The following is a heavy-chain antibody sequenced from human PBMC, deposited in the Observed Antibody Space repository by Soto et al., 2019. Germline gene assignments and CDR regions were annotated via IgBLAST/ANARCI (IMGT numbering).Heavy chain of an antibody. J-gene: IGHJ4*02. CDR2: ISGSGGST. CDR3: AKPRYTIRYSSSFLMRYYFDY. D-gene: IGHD6-6*01. CDR1: GFTFSSYA. V-gene: IGHV3-23*01. Sequence: PGGSLRLSCAASGFTFSSYAMSWVRQAPGKGLEWVSAISGSGGSTYYADSVKGRFTISRDNSKNTLYLQMNSLRAEDTAVYYCAKPRYTIRYSSSFLMRYYFDYWGQGTLVTVSS.